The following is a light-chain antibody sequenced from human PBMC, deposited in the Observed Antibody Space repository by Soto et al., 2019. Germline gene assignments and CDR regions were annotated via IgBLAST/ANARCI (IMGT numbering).Light chain of an antibody. CDR2: SAS. Sequence: DIQMTQSPSSLSASVGDRVTTTCRASQSIAGYLSWYQQRPGKAPKFLIYSASSLQRGVPSRFSGSGSGTDFSLTINGLQPEDFATYFCQQSFSVPITFGQGIRLEIK. J-gene: IGKJ5*01. CDR1: QSIAGY. V-gene: IGKV1-39*01. CDR3: QQSFSVPIT.